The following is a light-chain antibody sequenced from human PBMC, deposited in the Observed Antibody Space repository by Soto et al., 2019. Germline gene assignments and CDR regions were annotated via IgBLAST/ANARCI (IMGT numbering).Light chain of an antibody. Sequence: EIVLTQSPATLSLSPGQRATLSCRASQSVRNYLAWYQQRPGQAPRLLIYDASNRATGIPARFSGSGSGTEFTLTISSLQSEDSAVYYCQQHNQWPITFGQGTRLEIK. J-gene: IGKJ5*01. CDR1: QSVRNY. CDR2: DAS. CDR3: QQHNQWPIT. V-gene: IGKV3-11*01.